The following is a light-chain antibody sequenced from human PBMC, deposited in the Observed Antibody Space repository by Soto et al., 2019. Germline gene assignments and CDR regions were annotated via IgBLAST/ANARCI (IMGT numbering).Light chain of an antibody. CDR2: DVT. J-gene: IGLJ1*01. CDR1: SSDVGSYNY. V-gene: IGLV2-14*01. CDR3: GSYTISTAV. Sequence: QSVLTQPASESGSPGQSITISCTGTSSDVGSYNYVSWYQQYPGKAPKLMIYDVTNRPSGVSNRFSGSKSGNTASLTISGLQAEDEADYYCGSYTISTAVFGTGTKLTVL.